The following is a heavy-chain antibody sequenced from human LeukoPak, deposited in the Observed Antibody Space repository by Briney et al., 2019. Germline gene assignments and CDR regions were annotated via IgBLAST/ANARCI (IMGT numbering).Heavy chain of an antibody. CDR2: IYQTGSA. CDR1: GGSINSGGYY. D-gene: IGHD1-1*01. CDR3: ASYSTGTFDY. V-gene: IGHV4-30-2*01. Sequence: PSETLSLTCTVSGGSINSGGYYWSWIRQPPGKGLEWIGYIYQTGSAYYNPSLKSRVTISVDRSKNQFSLTLTSVTAADTAVYYCASYSTGTFDYWGQGTLVTVSS. J-gene: IGHJ4*02.